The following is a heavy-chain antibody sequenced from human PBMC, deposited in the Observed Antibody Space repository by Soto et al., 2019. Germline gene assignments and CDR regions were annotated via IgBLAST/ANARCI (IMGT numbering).Heavy chain of an antibody. D-gene: IGHD5-18*01. V-gene: IGHV3-30-3*01. CDR2: ISYDGSNK. J-gene: IGHJ6*02. CDR3: ARGRALTLDTAMKTYYYYYYGMDV. CDR1: GFTFSSYA. Sequence: QVQLVESGGGVVQPGRSLRLSCAASGFTFSSYAMHWVRQAPGKGLEWVAVISYDGSNKYYADSVKGRFTISRDNSKNTLYLQMNSLRAEDTAVYYCARGRALTLDTAMKTYYYYYYGMDVWGQGTTVTVSS.